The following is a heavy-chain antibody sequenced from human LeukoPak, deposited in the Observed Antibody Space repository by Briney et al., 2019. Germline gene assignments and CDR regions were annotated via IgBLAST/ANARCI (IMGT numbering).Heavy chain of an antibody. J-gene: IGHJ4*02. V-gene: IGHV3-48*01. Sequence: GGSLRLSCAASGFTFSRYSMNWVRQAPGKGPEWVSYISSSGSTIYYADSVKGRFTISRDNAKNSLYLQMNSLRAEDTAVYYCARDGYGDYAPDYWGQGTLVTVSS. CDR3: ARDGYGDYAPDY. CDR2: ISSSGSTI. D-gene: IGHD4-17*01. CDR1: GFTFSRYS.